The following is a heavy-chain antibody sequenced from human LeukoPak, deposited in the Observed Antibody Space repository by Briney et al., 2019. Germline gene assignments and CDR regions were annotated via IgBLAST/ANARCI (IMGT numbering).Heavy chain of an antibody. CDR2: IKEDGSEK. J-gene: IGHJ1*01. Sequence: GGSLRLSCAASGFTFSSYWMSWVRQAPGKGLEWVANIKEDGSEKFHVGSVRGRFTISRDNSKNTQSLQMNSLRAEDTAVYYCAKDDDWGRYKHWGQGTLVTVSS. V-gene: IGHV3-7*03. CDR1: GFTFSSYW. D-gene: IGHD3-16*01. CDR3: AKDDDWGRYKH.